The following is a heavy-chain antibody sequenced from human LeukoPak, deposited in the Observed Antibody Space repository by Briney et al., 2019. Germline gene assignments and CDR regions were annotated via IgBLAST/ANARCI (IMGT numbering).Heavy chain of an antibody. CDR3: AKDTDPWDHFFDY. V-gene: IGHV3-30*18. CDR2: ISCDGSNK. D-gene: IGHD1-26*01. Sequence: GGSLRLSCAASGFTFSSYGMHWVRQAPGKGLEWVAVISCDGSNKCYADSVKGRFTISRDNSKNTLYLQMNSLRAEDTAVYYCAKDTDPWDHFFDYWGQGTLVTVSS. CDR1: GFTFSSYG. J-gene: IGHJ4*02.